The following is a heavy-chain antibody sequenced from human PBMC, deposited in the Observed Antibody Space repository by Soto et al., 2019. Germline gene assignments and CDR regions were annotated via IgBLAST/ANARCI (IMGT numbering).Heavy chain of an antibody. Sequence: PSETLSLTCTVSGGSISSSSYYWGWIRQPPGKGLEWIGSIYYSGSTYYNPSLKSRVTISVDTSKNQFSLKLSSVTAADTAVYYCASRIAVAGTTPIAFAIWGQGTMVTVSS. V-gene: IGHV4-39*01. CDR2: IYYSGST. CDR1: GGSISSSSYY. J-gene: IGHJ3*02. CDR3: ASRIAVAGTTPIAFAI. D-gene: IGHD6-19*01.